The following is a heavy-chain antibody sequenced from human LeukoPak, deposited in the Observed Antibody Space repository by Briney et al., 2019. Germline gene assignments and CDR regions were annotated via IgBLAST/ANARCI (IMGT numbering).Heavy chain of an antibody. Sequence: GGSLRLSCAASGFSFNRYWMSWVRQPTGRGLEWVANIKQDGSEKYYVDSVKGRFTISRDNAKNSLYLQMNSPRADDTPVYYCARDDLWVSDYWGQGTMVTVSS. D-gene: IGHD7-27*01. CDR2: IKQDGSEK. J-gene: IGHJ4*02. CDR1: GFSFNRYW. V-gene: IGHV3-7*01. CDR3: ARDDLWVSDY.